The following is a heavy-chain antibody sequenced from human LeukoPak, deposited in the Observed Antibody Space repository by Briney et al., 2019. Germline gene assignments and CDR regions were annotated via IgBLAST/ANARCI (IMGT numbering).Heavy chain of an antibody. CDR2: IIPIFGTA. CDR3: AREGIAAAGTLDY. Sequence: SVKVSCKASGGTFSSYAISWVRQAPGQGLEWMGGIIPIFGTANYAQKLQGRVTITADESTSTAYMELSSLRSEDTAVYYCAREGIAAAGTLDYWGQGTLVTVSS. J-gene: IGHJ4*02. V-gene: IGHV1-69*01. CDR1: GGTFSSYA. D-gene: IGHD6-13*01.